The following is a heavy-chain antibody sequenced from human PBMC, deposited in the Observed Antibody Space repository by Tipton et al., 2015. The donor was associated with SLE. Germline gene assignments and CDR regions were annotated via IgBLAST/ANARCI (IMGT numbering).Heavy chain of an antibody. J-gene: IGHJ4*02. CDR2: IFHSGST. CDR3: AREGHDFGDYGSTFDY. Sequence: TLSLTCAVSGYSISSGYSWGWIRQPPGKGLVWIGSIFHSGSTYYNPSLKSRVTISVDTSKNQFSLKLSSVTAADTAMYYCAREGHDFGDYGSTFDYWGQGTLVTVSS. CDR1: GYSISSGYS. D-gene: IGHD4-17*01. V-gene: IGHV4-38-2*02.